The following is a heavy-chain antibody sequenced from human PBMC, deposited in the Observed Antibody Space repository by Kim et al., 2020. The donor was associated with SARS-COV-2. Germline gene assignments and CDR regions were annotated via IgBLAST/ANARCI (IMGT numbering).Heavy chain of an antibody. CDR1: GGTFSSYA. J-gene: IGHJ3*02. Sequence: SVKVSCKASGGTFSSYAISWVRQAPGQGLEWMGRIIPILGIANYAQKFQGRVTITADKSTSTAYMELSSLRSEDTAVYYCAIIPEGITMVRGPQPFDIWGQGTMVTVSS. CDR2: IIPILGIA. CDR3: AIIPEGITMVRGPQPFDI. D-gene: IGHD3-10*01. V-gene: IGHV1-69*04.